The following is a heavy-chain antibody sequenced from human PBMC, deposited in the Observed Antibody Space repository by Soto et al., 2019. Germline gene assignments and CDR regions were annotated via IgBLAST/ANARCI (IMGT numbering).Heavy chain of an antibody. D-gene: IGHD6-6*01. J-gene: IGHJ4*02. V-gene: IGHV4-31*03. CDR3: ARDRGAARPIYDY. CDR2: IYYSGST. Sequence: PSETLSLTCTVSGGSISSGGYYWSWIRQHPGKGLEWIGYIYYSGSTYYNPSLKSRVTISVDTSKNQFSLKLSSVTAADTAVHYCARDRGAARPIYDYWGQGTLVTVSS. CDR1: GGSISSGGYY.